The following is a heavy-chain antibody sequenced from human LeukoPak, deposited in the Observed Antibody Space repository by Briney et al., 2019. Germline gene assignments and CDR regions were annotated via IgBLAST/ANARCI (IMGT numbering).Heavy chain of an antibody. J-gene: IGHJ4*02. D-gene: IGHD3-22*01. V-gene: IGHV1-69*13. CDR3: ARARLTYYYDSSGYYSDIDY. CDR2: IIPIFGTA. Sequence: GASVKVSCKASGGTFSSYAISWVRQAPGQGLEWMGGIIPIFGTANYAQKFQGRVTITADESTSAAYMELSSLRSEDTAVYYCARARLTYYYDSSGYYSDIDYWGQETLVTVSS. CDR1: GGTFSSYA.